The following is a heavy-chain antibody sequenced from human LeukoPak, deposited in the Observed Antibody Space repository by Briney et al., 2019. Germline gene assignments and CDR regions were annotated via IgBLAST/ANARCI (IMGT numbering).Heavy chain of an antibody. Sequence: PSETLSLTCAVYGGSFSGYYWSWIRQPPGKGLEWIGEINHSGSTNYNPSLKSRVTISVDTSENQFSLKLSSVTAADTAVYYCARSRVVVLLWFGESRFDPWGQGTLVTVSS. CDR1: GGSFSGYY. CDR3: ARSRVVVLLWFGESRFDP. CDR2: INHSGST. D-gene: IGHD3-10*01. V-gene: IGHV4-34*01. J-gene: IGHJ5*02.